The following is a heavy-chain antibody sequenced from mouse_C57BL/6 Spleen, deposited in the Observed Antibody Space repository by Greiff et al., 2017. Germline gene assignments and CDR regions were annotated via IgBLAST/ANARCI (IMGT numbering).Heavy chain of an antibody. Sequence: QVQLQQPGAELVMPGASVKLSCKASGYTFTSYWMPWVKQRPGHGLEWIGEIDPSDSYTNYNQKFKGKSTLTVDKSSSTAYMQLSSLTSEDSAVYYCASGEFAYWGQGTLVTVSA. V-gene: IGHV1-69*01. CDR3: ASGEFAY. CDR2: IDPSDSYT. CDR1: GYTFTSYW. J-gene: IGHJ3*01.